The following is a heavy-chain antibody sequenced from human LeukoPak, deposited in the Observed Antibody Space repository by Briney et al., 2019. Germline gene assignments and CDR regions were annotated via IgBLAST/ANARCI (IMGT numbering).Heavy chain of an antibody. CDR3: AKDSIEGSTLIYHYYYMDV. J-gene: IGHJ6*03. V-gene: IGHV3-30*02. D-gene: IGHD3-3*02. Sequence: GGSLRLSCAASGFSFSYYGMHWVRRAPGKGLEWVAFIRYDGSSKYYGDSVRGRFTISRDNSKNTLYLQMNTLRAEDTAVYYCAKDSIEGSTLIYHYYYMDVWGKGTTVSVSS. CDR1: GFSFSYYG. CDR2: IRYDGSSK.